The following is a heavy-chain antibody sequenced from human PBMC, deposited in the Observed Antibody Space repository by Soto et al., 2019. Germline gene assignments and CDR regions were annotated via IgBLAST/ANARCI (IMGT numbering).Heavy chain of an antibody. CDR1: GGPFSSYA. D-gene: IGHD1-1*01. Sequence: GSSVQVSCKASGGPFSSYAISWVRQAPGQGLEWMGGIIPIFGTANYAQKFQGRVTITADESTSTAYMELSSLRSEDTAVYYCARDYGGTPCYGLDFWGPGTPGT. V-gene: IGHV1-69*13. CDR2: IIPIFGTA. J-gene: IGHJ6*02. CDR3: ARDYGGTPCYGLDF.